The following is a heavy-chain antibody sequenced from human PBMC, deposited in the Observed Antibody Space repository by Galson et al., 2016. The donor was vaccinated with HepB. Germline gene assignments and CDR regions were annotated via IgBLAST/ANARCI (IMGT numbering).Heavy chain of an antibody. CDR1: GFTFSDHY. D-gene: IGHD4/OR15-4a*01. CDR3: ARVRAESYFDY. Sequence: SLRLSCAASGFTFSDHYMDWVRQAPGKGLEWVGRSRNKANSYTTEYAASVKGRFTISRDYSESSLYLQMNSLKTEDTAVYYCARVRAESYFDYWGQGTLVTVSS. CDR2: SRNKANSYTT. V-gene: IGHV3-72*01. J-gene: IGHJ4*02.